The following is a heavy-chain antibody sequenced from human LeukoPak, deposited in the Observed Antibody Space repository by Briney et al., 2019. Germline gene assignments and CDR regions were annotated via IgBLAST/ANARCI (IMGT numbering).Heavy chain of an antibody. CDR2: IIPIFGTA. CDR1: GGTFSSYA. J-gene: IGHJ6*03. CDR3: AREFIVVVPAASRLYYYYMDV. V-gene: IGHV1-69*13. D-gene: IGHD2-2*01. Sequence: SVKVSCKASGGTFSSYAISWVRQAPGQGVEWMGGIIPIFGTANYAQKFQGRVTITADESTSTAYMELSSLRSEDTAVYYCAREFIVVVPAASRLYYYYMDVWGKGTTVTISS.